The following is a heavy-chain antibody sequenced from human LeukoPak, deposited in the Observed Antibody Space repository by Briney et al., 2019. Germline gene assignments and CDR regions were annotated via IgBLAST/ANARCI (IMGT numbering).Heavy chain of an antibody. CDR2: ISYDGSNK. D-gene: IGHD3-3*01. V-gene: IGHV3-30*03. J-gene: IGHJ6*03. Sequence: GGSLRLSCAASGFTFSSYGMHWVRQAPGKGLEWVAVISYDGSNKYYADSVKGRFTISRDNSKNTLYLQMNSLRAEDTAVYYCARRAGLPQYYDFWSGYSSPDYYYYYMDVWGKGTTVTVSS. CDR3: ARRAGLPQYYDFWSGYSSPDYYYYYMDV. CDR1: GFTFSSYG.